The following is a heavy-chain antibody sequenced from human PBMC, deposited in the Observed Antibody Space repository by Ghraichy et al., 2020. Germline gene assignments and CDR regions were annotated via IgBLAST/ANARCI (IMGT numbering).Heavy chain of an antibody. CDR2: ISSSGSTI. V-gene: IGHV3-48*03. Sequence: GGSLRLSCAASGFTFSSYDMNWVRQAPGKGLEWVSYISSSGSTIYYADSVKGRFTISRDNAKNSLYLQMNSLRAEDTAVYYCARDMCTSCYYYYGMDVWGQGTTVTVSS. CDR3: ARDMCTSCYYYYGMDV. CDR1: GFTFSSYD. J-gene: IGHJ6*02. D-gene: IGHD2-2*01.